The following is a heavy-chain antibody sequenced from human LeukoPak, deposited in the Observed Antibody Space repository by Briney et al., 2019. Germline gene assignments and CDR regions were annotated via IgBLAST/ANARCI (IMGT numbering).Heavy chain of an antibody. J-gene: IGHJ5*02. V-gene: IGHV3-21*01. CDR3: AREVSYYDSSGYPPIDWFDP. D-gene: IGHD3-22*01. Sequence: SGGSLRLSCAASGFTFSSYSMNWVRQAPGKGLEWVSSISSSSSYIYYADSVKGRFTISRDNAKNSLYLQMNSLRAEDTAVYYCAREVSYYDSSGYPPIDWFDPWGQGTLVTVSS. CDR1: GFTFSSYS. CDR2: ISSSSSYI.